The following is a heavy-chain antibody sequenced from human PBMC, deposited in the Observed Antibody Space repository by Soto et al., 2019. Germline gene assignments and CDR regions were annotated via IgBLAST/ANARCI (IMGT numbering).Heavy chain of an antibody. CDR1: GYTFTSYA. CDR3: ARGHDFWSGLYYMDV. J-gene: IGHJ6*03. V-gene: IGHV1-3*01. D-gene: IGHD3-3*01. Sequence: ASVKVSCKASGYTFTSYAMHWVRQAPGQRLEWMGWINAGNGNTKYSQKFQGRVTITRDTSASTAYMELSSLRSEDTAVYYCARGHDFWSGLYYMDVWGKGTTVAVSS. CDR2: INAGNGNT.